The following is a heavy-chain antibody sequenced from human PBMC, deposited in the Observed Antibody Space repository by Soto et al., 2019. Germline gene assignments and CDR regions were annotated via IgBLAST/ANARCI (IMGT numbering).Heavy chain of an antibody. D-gene: IGHD6-6*01. Sequence: QVQLQESGPGLVKPSQTLSLTCTVSGGSISSGGYYWSWIRQHPGKGLEWIGYICYSGSTYYNPSLKSRVTISVDTSKIQFSLKLSSVTAADTAVYYCARDRQLVVADENYYYYYMDVWGKGTTVTVSS. CDR3: ARDRQLVVADENYYYYYMDV. CDR2: ICYSGST. CDR1: GGSISSGGYY. J-gene: IGHJ6*03. V-gene: IGHV4-31*03.